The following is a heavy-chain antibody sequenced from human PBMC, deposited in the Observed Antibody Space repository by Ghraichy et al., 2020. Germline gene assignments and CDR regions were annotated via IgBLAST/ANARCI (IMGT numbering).Heavy chain of an antibody. CDR1: GFSLSTSGVG. CDR3: ARRQNLIRGVNCFDP. Sequence: SGPTLVKPTQTLTLTCSFSGFSLSTSGVGVGWIRQPPGKALEWLALIYLNDEKSYSPSMKSRLTITKDTSKNQVVLTMTNEDPVDTATYYCARRQNLIRGVNCFDPWGKGSLVTVSS. J-gene: IGHJ5*02. CDR2: IYLNDEK. D-gene: IGHD3-10*01. V-gene: IGHV2-5*01.